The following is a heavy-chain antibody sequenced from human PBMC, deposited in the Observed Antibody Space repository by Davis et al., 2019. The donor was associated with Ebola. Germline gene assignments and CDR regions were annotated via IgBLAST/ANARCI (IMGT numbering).Heavy chain of an antibody. CDR2: IILMFGTA. CDR1: GGTFNNYV. Sequence: SVKVSCKASGGTFNNYVISWVRQAPGQGPEWMGGIILMFGTANYAQKFQGRVTITADESTSTVYMELSSLRSDDTAVYYCTRTMGRWFGDLTGMDVWGKGTTVTVSS. D-gene: IGHD3-10*01. V-gene: IGHV1-69*13. J-gene: IGHJ6*04. CDR3: TRTMGRWFGDLTGMDV.